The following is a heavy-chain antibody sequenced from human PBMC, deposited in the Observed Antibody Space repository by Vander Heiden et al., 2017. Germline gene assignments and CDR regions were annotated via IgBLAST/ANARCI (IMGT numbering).Heavy chain of an antibody. V-gene: IGHV1-18*01. D-gene: IGHD6-19*01. J-gene: IGHJ5*02. CDR1: GYTFTSYG. CDR3: ARDGSSGWYPPLGGFDP. Sequence: QVQLVQSGAEVKKPGAAVKVSCKASGYTFTSYGLGWVRQAPGQGREWMGWISAYNGNTNYAQKLQGRVTMTTDTSTSTAYIELRSLRSDDTAVYYCARDGSSGWYPPLGGFDPWGQGTLVTVSS. CDR2: ISAYNGNT.